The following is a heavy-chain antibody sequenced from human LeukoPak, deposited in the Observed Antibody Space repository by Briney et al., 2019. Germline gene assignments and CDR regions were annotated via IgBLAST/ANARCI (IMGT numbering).Heavy chain of an antibody. J-gene: IGHJ5*02. CDR2: ISSGNSYI. V-gene: IGHV3-21*01. CDR1: GFIFSSYT. CDR3: ATDLWEPDH. Sequence: GGSLRLSCAASGFIFSSYTMNWVRQAPGQGLEWVSSISSGNSYIYYADSVKGRFTISRDNAKKSVYLQMNSLRVEDTAIYYCATDLWEPDHWGQGTLVTVSS. D-gene: IGHD1-26*01.